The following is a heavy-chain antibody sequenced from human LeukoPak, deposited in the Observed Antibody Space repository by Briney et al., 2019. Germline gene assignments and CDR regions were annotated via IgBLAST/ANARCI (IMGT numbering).Heavy chain of an antibody. CDR2: ISAYNGNT. V-gene: IGHV1-18*01. J-gene: IGHJ3*02. CDR1: GYTFTSYG. Sequence: ASVKVSCKASGYTFTSYGISWVRQAPGQGLEWMGWISAYNGNTNYAQKLQGRVTMTTDTSTSTAYMELRSLRSDDTAVYYCARDDVIGIVVVTTTGTSVVSDIWGQGTMVTVSS. D-gene: IGHD3-22*01. CDR3: ARDDVIGIVVVTTTGTSVVSDI.